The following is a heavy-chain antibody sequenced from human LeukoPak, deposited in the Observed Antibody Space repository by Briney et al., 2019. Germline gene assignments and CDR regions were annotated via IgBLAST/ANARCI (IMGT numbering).Heavy chain of an antibody. CDR1: GFTFNNYI. CDR2: ISSSSDYI. Sequence: GGSLRLSCAASGFTFNNYIMNWVRQAPGKGLEWVSSISSSSDYIYYADSVKGRFTISRDNAKNSLYLQMNSLRAEDTAVYYCARGKLGEWDYYMDVWGKGTTVTISS. CDR3: ARGKLGEWDYYMDV. J-gene: IGHJ6*03. V-gene: IGHV3-21*01. D-gene: IGHD3-10*01.